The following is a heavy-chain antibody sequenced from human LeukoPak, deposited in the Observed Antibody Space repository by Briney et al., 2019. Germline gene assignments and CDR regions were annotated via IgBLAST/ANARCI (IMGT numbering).Heavy chain of an antibody. CDR3: ARLAAFTTALNNWFDP. D-gene: IGHD3-16*01. J-gene: IGHJ5*02. V-gene: IGHV4-34*01. CDR2: IYHSGST. Sequence: SETLSLTCAVYGGSFSGYYWSWIRQPPGKGLEWIGSIYHSGSTYYNPSLKSRVTVSVDASKNQFSLKLSSVTAADTAVYYCARLAAFTTALNNWFDPWGQGTLVTVSS. CDR1: GGSFSGYY.